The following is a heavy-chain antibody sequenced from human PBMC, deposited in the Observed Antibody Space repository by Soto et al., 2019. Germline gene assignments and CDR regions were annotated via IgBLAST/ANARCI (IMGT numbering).Heavy chain of an antibody. CDR3: ARTGGRYSSGYYLFVMDV. V-gene: IGHV4-59*01. CDR1: GGSISSYY. CDR2: IYNSGSR. J-gene: IGHJ6*02. Sequence: SATLSLTCTVSGGSISSYYWSWIRQAPGEGLEWIGYIYNSGSRNYNPSLTSRVNITLDTPKNQFSLKLSSVTAADTAVYYCARTGGRYSSGYYLFVMDVWDPWATVTVSS. D-gene: IGHD3-22*01.